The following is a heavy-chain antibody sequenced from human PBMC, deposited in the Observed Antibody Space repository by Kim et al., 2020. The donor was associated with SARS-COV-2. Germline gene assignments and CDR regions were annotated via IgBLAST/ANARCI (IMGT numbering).Heavy chain of an antibody. CDR3: ASLARVVNYYGMDV. V-gene: IGHV4-39*01. Sequence: NPSLKSRVTISVDTSKNQFSLKLSSVTAADTAVYYCASLARVVNYYGMDVWGQGTTVTVSS. D-gene: IGHD2-21*01. J-gene: IGHJ6*02.